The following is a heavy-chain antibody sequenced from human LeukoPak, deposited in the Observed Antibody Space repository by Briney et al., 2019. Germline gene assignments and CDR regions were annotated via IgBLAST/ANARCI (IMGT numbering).Heavy chain of an antibody. CDR3: ARDRPPLLWFGELVPYNWFDP. CDR2: INPNSGGT. J-gene: IGHJ5*02. D-gene: IGHD3-10*01. V-gene: IGHV1-2*02. CDR1: GYTFTGYY. Sequence: ASVKVSCKASGYTFTGYYMHWVRQAPGQGLEWMGWINPNSGGTNYAQKFQGRVTMTRDTSISTAYMELSRLRSDDTAVYYCARDRPPLLWFGELVPYNWFDPWGQGTLVTVSS.